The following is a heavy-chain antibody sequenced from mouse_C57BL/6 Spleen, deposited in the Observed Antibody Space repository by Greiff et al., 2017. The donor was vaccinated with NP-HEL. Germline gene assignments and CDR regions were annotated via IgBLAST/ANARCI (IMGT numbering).Heavy chain of an antibody. CDR1: GYAFSSSW. CDR3: ARSRYGYYAMDY. J-gene: IGHJ4*01. V-gene: IGHV1-82*01. CDR2: IYPGDGDT. D-gene: IGHD2-10*02. Sequence: VQLQQSGPELVKPGASVKISCKASGYAFSSSWMNWVKQRPGKGLEWLGRIYPGDGDTNYNGKFKGKATLTADKSSITAYMQLSSLTSEDSAVYFCARSRYGYYAMDYWGQGTSVTVSS.